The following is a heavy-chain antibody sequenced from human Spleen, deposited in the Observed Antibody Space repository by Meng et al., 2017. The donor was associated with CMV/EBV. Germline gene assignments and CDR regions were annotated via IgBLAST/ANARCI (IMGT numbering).Heavy chain of an antibody. CDR3: ARGRSITIFGVVIPGYFDY. CDR2: ITHSGSS. J-gene: IGHJ4*02. V-gene: IGHV4-34*01. D-gene: IGHD3-3*01. Sequence: SETLSLTCAVYGGSFSGHYWNWIRQPPGKGLEWIGDITHSGSSHYNPSLKSRVAISVDTSKSEFSLKLSSVTAADTAVYYCARGRSITIFGVVIPGYFDYWGQGTLVTVSS. CDR1: GGSFSGHY.